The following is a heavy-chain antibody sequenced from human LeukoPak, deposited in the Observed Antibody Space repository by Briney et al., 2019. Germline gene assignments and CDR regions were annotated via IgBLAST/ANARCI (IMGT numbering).Heavy chain of an antibody. CDR3: ARATIFGVAWGSNWFDP. V-gene: IGHV1-2*02. Sequence: ASVKVSCKASGYTFTGYYMHWVRQAPGQGLEWMGWINPNSGGTNYAQKFQGRVTMTRDTSISTAYMELSRLRSDDTAVYYCARATIFGVAWGSNWFDPWGQGTLVTVSS. J-gene: IGHJ5*02. CDR1: GYTFTGYY. D-gene: IGHD3-3*01. CDR2: INPNSGGT.